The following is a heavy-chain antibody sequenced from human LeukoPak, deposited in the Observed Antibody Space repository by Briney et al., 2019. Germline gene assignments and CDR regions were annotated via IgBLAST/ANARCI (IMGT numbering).Heavy chain of an antibody. Sequence: GGSLRLSCAASGFTFSDSAMTWIRQAPGKGLEWVSSISGSGGTAYHADSVKGRFTISRDNSKKTLYLQMNNLRAEDTAFYYCAKDRGIVVVGRFDPWGQGTLVTVSS. CDR1: GFTFSDSA. CDR3: AKDRGIVVVGRFDP. J-gene: IGHJ5*02. V-gene: IGHV3-23*01. CDR2: ISGSGGTA. D-gene: IGHD2-2*01.